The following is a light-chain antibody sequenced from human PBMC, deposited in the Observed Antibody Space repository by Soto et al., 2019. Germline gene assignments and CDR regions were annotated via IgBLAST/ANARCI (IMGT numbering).Light chain of an antibody. CDR3: QQLRSYPST. Sequence: IQLTQSPSSLSASVGDRVTITCRASQDISSSLGWYQQKPGKAPKLLISAASILQSGVPSRFSGSGFGTDFTLTISSLQAEDFASYFCQQLRSYPSTFGGGTKVEIK. J-gene: IGKJ4*01. CDR1: QDISSS. CDR2: AAS. V-gene: IGKV1-9*01.